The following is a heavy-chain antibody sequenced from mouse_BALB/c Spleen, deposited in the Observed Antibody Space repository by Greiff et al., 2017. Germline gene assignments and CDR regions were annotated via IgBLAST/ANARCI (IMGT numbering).Heavy chain of an antibody. V-gene: IGHV3-2*02. CDR3: ARRYGNYAMDY. CDR1: GYSITSDYA. CDR2: ISYSGST. J-gene: IGHJ4*01. Sequence: EVMLVESGPGLVKPSQSLSLTCTVTGYSITSDYAWNWIRQFPGNKLEWMGYISYSGSTSYNPSLKSRISITRDTSKNQFFLQLNSVTTEDTATYYCARRYGNYAMDYWGQGTSVTVSS. D-gene: IGHD2-10*02.